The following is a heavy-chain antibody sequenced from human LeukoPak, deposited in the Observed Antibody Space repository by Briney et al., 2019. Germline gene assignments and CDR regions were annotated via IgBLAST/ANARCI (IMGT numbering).Heavy chain of an antibody. CDR2: IYYSGST. CDR1: GGSISSYY. V-gene: IGHV4-59*08. Sequence: SETLSLTCTVSGGSISSYYWSWIRQPPGKGLEWIGYIYYSGSTNYNPSLKSRVTISVDTSKNQFSLKLISVTAADTAVYYCARQVYYYDSSTYYYYMDVWGKGTTVTVSS. CDR3: ARQVYYYDSSTYYYYMDV. D-gene: IGHD3-22*01. J-gene: IGHJ6*03.